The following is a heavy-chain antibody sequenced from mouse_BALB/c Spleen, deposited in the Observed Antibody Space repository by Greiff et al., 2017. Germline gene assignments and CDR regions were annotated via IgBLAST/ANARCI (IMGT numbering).Heavy chain of an antibody. CDR2: IYPGNSDT. Sequence: EVQLQESGTVLARPGASVKMSCKASGYTFTSYWMHWVKQRPGQGLEWIGAIYPGNSDTSYNQKFKGKAKLTAVTSTSTAYMELSSLTNEDSAVYYCTREEFITTVVDYWGQGTTLTVSS. CDR1: GYTFTSYW. D-gene: IGHD1-1*01. CDR3: TREEFITTVVDY. V-gene: IGHV1-5*01. J-gene: IGHJ2*01.